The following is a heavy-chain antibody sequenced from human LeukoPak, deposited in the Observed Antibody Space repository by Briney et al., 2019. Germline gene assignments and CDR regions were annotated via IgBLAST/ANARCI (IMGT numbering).Heavy chain of an antibody. CDR1: GYTFTNYG. CDR2: IGAYTGNT. V-gene: IGHV1-18*01. D-gene: IGHD3-22*01. CDR3: ARSGVGYFYDSSGYYPLDY. J-gene: IGHJ4*02. Sequence: ASVKVSCKASGYTFTNYGVSWVRQDPGQGLEWMGWIGAYTGNTNYAQKLQGRVTMTTDTSTSTAYMELRSLRSDDTAVYYCARSGVGYFYDSSGYYPLDYWGQGTLVTVSS.